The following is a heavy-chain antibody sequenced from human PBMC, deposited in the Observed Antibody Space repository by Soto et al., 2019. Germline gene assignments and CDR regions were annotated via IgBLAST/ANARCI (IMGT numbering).Heavy chain of an antibody. J-gene: IGHJ4*02. CDR1: GGSFSGYY. Sequence: PSETLSLTCAVYGGSFSGYYWSWIRQPPGKGLEWIGEINHSGSTNYNPSLKSRVTISVDTSKNQFSLKLSSVTAADTAVYYCARGRRAITANHSAIDYWGQGTLVTVSS. CDR2: INHSGST. CDR3: ARGRRAITANHSAIDY. V-gene: IGHV4-34*01. D-gene: IGHD1-20*01.